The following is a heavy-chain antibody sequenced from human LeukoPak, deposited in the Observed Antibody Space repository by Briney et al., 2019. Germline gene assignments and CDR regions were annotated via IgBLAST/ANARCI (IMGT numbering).Heavy chain of an antibody. CDR1: GGSFSDYY. J-gene: IGHJ6*03. D-gene: IGHD6-19*01. Sequence: SETLSLTCVVYGGSFSDYYWTWVRQPPGKGLEWIGEINHSGATKYNPSLKSRVTISIHTSNNQFSLKLNSVTAADTAVYYCARGEGTLAGRRWPYSVYYYVDVRGKGTTVTVSS. CDR2: INHSGAT. V-gene: IGHV4-34*01. CDR3: ARGEGTLAGRRWPYSVYYYVDV.